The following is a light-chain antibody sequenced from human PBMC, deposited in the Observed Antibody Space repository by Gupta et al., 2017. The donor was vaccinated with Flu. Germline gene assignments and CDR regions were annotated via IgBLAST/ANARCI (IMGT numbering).Light chain of an antibody. CDR3: QQYDNWPAWT. CDR1: QSVSSN. Sequence: EIVMTQSPATLSVSPGERATLSCRASQSVSSNLAWYQQKPGQAPRLLISDASTRATGIPARFSGSGSGTEFTLTISSRQSEDFGLYYCQQYDNWPAWTFGQGTKVEIK. J-gene: IGKJ1*01. CDR2: DAS. V-gene: IGKV3-15*01.